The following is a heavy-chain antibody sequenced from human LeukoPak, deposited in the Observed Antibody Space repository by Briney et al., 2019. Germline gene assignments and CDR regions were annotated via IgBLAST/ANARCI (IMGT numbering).Heavy chain of an antibody. D-gene: IGHD6-25*01. J-gene: IGHJ4*02. CDR2: IWYDLSNK. CDR3: PKDYSNGPSIRDL. Sequence: GGSLRLSCTASGFTFSSCGLYWGRQAPGKRLEWVAIIWYDLSNKYYADPVKGRFTISRDNSKNTLYLQMNSLRAEDRSVYYGPKDYSNGPSIRDLGGQGTLVTVSS. CDR1: GFTFSSCG. V-gene: IGHV3-33*06.